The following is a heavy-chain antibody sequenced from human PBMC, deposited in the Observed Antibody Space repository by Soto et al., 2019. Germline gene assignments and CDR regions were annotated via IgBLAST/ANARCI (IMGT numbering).Heavy chain of an antibody. V-gene: IGHV3-30-3*01. CDR3: GGQGY. J-gene: IGHJ4*02. Sequence: QVQLVEYGGGVVQPGMSLRRSCAASGFTFSSYTMQWVRQAPGKGLEWVALLSYDGSYKYYADSVKGRFTISRDNPKNTLYLQMNSLRAEDSAVYYCGGQGYWGQGTLVTVSS. CDR1: GFTFSSYT. CDR2: LSYDGSYK.